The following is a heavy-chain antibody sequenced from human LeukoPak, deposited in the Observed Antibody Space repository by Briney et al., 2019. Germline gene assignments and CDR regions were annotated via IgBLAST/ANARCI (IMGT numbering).Heavy chain of an antibody. D-gene: IGHD3-22*01. CDR2: INHSGST. CDR1: GGSFSGYY. J-gene: IGHJ4*02. V-gene: IGHV4-34*01. Sequence: PSETLSLTCAVYGGSFSGYYWSWIRQPPGKGLEWIGEINHSGSTNYNPSLKSRVTISVDTSKKQFSLKLSSVTAADTAVYYCVTYYFDSSGPTKNYWGQGTLVTVSS. CDR3: VTYYFDSSGPTKNY.